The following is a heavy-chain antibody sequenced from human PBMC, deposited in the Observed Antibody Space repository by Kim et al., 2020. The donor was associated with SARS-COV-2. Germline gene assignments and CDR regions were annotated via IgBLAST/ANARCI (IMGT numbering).Heavy chain of an antibody. CDR1: GFNFKIYW. CDR3: ARGGKNYFDY. V-gene: IGHV3-7*03. Sequence: GGSLRLSCAASGFNFKIYWMSWVRQAPGKGLEWVANIKSDGSEKYYVDSVKGRFTISRDNAKNSLYLQMNSLRVEDTALYYCARGGKNYFDYWGQGTLVTVSA. J-gene: IGHJ4*02. CDR2: IKSDGSEK.